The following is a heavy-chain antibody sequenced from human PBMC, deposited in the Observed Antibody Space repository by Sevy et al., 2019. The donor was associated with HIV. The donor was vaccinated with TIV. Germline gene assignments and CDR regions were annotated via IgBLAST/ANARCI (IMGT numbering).Heavy chain of an antibody. V-gene: IGHV3-30*18. CDR2: ISYDGNIQ. D-gene: IGHD5-18*01. CDR1: GLTFSTYG. CDR3: AKDQGGYNYAPGY. Sequence: GGSLRLSCAASGLTFSTYGMHWVRQAPGKGLEWVAVISYDGNIQYYADSVKGRFTVSRDNSKNTLYLQMYSLRAEDLAVYYCAKDQGGYNYAPGYWGQGTLVTVSS. J-gene: IGHJ4*02.